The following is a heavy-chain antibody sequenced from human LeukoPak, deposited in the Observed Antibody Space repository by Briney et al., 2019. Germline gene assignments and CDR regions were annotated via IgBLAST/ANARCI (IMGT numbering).Heavy chain of an antibody. CDR1: GVSISSSSYY. J-gene: IGHJ4*02. D-gene: IGHD6-13*01. V-gene: IGHV4-39*01. Sequence: SETLSLTCTVSGVSISSSSYYWGWIRQPPGKGLEWIGNIYYSGNTYYNPSLKSRVTISVDTSKNQFSLKLTSVTAADTAVYFCAGRPYIAAGVDYWGQGSLVTVSS. CDR3: AGRPYIAAGVDY. CDR2: IYYSGNT.